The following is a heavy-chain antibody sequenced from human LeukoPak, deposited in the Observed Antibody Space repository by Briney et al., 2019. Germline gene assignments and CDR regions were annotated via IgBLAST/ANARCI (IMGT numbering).Heavy chain of an antibody. Sequence: GGSLTLSCAASGFTFDDYGMSWVRQAPGKGLEWVSGINWNGGSTGYADSVKGRFTISRDNAKNSLYLQMNSLRAEDTAVYYCARSHSSSWYYFDYWGQGTLVTVSS. CDR2: INWNGGST. D-gene: IGHD6-13*01. V-gene: IGHV3-20*04. J-gene: IGHJ4*02. CDR1: GFTFDDYG. CDR3: ARSHSSSWYYFDY.